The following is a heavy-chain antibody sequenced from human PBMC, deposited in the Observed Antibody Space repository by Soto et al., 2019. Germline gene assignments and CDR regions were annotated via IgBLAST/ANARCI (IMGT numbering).Heavy chain of an antibody. Sequence: GGSLRLSCAASGFAFSRNGMHWVRQAPGKGLEWVAVTSDDGGNKYYAESVKGRFTISRDNSKSAVYLYINSLRLEDTAVYYCAKRHDSGSFYYYAMDVWGQGTTVTVSS. V-gene: IGHV3-30*18. D-gene: IGHD3-10*01. CDR1: GFAFSRNG. J-gene: IGHJ6*02. CDR3: AKRHDSGSFYYYAMDV. CDR2: TSDDGGNK.